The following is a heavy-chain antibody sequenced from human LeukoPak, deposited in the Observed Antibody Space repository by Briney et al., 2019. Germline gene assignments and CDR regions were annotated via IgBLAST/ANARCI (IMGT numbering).Heavy chain of an antibody. D-gene: IGHD5-12*01. J-gene: IGHJ6*02. Sequence: ASVKVSCKASGYTFTSYAMNWVRQAPGQGLEWMGWISAYNGNTNYAQKLQGRVTMTTDTSTSTAYMELRSLRSDDTAVYYCARDESGYDPTQPYYYYGMDVWGQGTTVTVSS. V-gene: IGHV1-18*01. CDR1: GYTFTSYA. CDR3: ARDESGYDPTQPYYYYGMDV. CDR2: ISAYNGNT.